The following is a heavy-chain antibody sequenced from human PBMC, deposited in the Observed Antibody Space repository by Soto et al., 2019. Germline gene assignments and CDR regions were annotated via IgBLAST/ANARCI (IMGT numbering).Heavy chain of an antibody. J-gene: IGHJ4*02. Sequence: PGXSLRLSCAASGFTFSSYWMHWVRQAPGXXXXXVXIXXXDGXXTSXAXXXXXFXXXXXXAKKTLYPQMKSMRVQDTAVYYCAGDPVPEYWGQGTLVTVYS. CDR1: GFTFSSYW. D-gene: IGHD2-2*01. V-gene: IGHV3-74*01. CDR3: AGDPVPEY. CDR2: XXXDGXX.